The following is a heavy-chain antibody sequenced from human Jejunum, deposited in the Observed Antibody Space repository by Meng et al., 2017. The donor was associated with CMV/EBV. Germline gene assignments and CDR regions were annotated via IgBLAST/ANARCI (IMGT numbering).Heavy chain of an antibody. CDR2: IKKDGTEM. V-gene: IGHV3-7*01. J-gene: IGHJ4*02. Sequence: SCAASGFTISTYWMGWVRQAPGKEPEWVANIKKDGTEMYYADSVKGRFTISRDNAKNSLYLQMNSLGVDDTAVYYCVRVVATEDYWGQGTLVTVSS. CDR3: VRVVATEDY. D-gene: IGHD5-12*01. CDR1: GFTISTYW.